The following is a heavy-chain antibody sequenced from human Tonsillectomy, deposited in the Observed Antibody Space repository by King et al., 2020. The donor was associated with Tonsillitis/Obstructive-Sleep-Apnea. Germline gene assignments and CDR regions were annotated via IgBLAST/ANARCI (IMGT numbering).Heavy chain of an antibody. J-gene: IGHJ6*03. CDR1: GFSFDDYA. CDR3: AKDTHYYYMDV. CDR2: ISGGGGST. Sequence: VQLVESGGGVVQPGGSLRLSCAASGFSFDDYAMHWVRQAPGKGLEWVSLISGGGGSTYYADSVKGRFTISRDNSKNSLYLQVKSLRTEDTALYYCAKDTHYYYMDVWGKGTTVTVSS. V-gene: IGHV3-43*02.